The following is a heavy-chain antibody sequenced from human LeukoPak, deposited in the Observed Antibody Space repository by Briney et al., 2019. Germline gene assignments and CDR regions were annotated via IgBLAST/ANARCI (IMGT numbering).Heavy chain of an antibody. V-gene: IGHV3-21*01. J-gene: IGHJ3*02. CDR3: PSVTIEAAGTRTPNDVFDI. D-gene: IGHD6-13*01. Sequence: PGGSLRLSHVASGFTLGRYIMNWVRQAPGKGLEWVSSISSSSSYIYYADSVKGRFTISRDKTKNSLYLQINSLRAEDTAVYYCPSVTIEAAGTRTPNDVFDIWGQGTMVTVSS. CDR1: GFTLGRYI. CDR2: ISSSSSYI.